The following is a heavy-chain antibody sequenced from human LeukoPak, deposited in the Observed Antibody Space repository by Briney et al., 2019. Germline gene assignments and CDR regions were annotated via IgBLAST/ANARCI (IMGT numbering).Heavy chain of an antibody. V-gene: IGHV4-4*07. CDR1: GGSISSHY. D-gene: IGHD5-12*01. CDR3: ARDHGGFDQDY. Sequence: SETLSLTCTVSGGSISSHYWSWIRQPAGKGLEWIGRIHTSGSTNYNPSLKSRLTMSLDTSKKQFSLKLSSVTAAETAVYYCARDHGGFDQDYWGQGTLVTVSS. J-gene: IGHJ4*02. CDR2: IHTSGST.